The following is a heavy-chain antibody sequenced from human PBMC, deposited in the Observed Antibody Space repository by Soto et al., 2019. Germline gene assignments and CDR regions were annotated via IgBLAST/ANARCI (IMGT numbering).Heavy chain of an antibody. J-gene: IGHJ6*03. Sequence: GESLKISCAASGFTFSSYAMHWVRQAPGKGLEYVSAISSNGGSTYYANSVKGRFTISRDNSKNTLYLQMGSLRAEDMAVYYCARGIGLLWFGELACYMDVWGKGTTVTVSS. V-gene: IGHV3-64*01. D-gene: IGHD3-10*01. CDR3: ARGIGLLWFGELACYMDV. CDR1: GFTFSSYA. CDR2: ISSNGGST.